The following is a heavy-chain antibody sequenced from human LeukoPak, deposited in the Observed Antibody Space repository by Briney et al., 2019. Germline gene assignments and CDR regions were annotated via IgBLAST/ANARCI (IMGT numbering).Heavy chain of an antibody. CDR2: MNPKSGST. J-gene: IGHJ4*02. CDR3: ARGPIYCCGNNCPVYYFDY. CDR1: GYTFTSYD. V-gene: IGHV1-8*01. D-gene: IGHD2-15*01. Sequence: ASVKVSCKASGYTFTSYDINWVRLATGQGLEWMGWMNPKSGSTDYAQKFQVRVTMTRNTSISTAYMELSSLRSEDTAMYYCARGPIYCCGNNCPVYYFDYWGQGTLVTVSS.